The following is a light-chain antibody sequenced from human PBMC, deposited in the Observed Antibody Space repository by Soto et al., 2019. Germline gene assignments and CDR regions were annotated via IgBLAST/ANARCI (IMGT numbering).Light chain of an antibody. CDR1: KSLLHSNGQNY. CDR2: WGS. V-gene: IGKV2-28*01. Sequence: DIVMAQSPLSLPVSPGEPASISCTSNKSLLHSNGQNYLDWYLQKPGQSPQLLIYWGSYRASGVPDRFSGTGSGTDFTLKISRVEAEDVGVYYCMQGLQIPTTYGPGTKVD. J-gene: IGKJ3*01. CDR3: MQGLQIPTT.